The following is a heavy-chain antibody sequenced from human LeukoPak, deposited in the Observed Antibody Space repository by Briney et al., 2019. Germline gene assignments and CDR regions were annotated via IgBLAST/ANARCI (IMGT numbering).Heavy chain of an antibody. CDR3: ARVGGYFDSSGYFDY. CDR2: IYYTGST. J-gene: IGHJ4*02. V-gene: IGHV4-31*03. D-gene: IGHD3-22*01. CDR1: GGSISSGGYY. Sequence: SETLSLTCTVSGGSISSGGYYWSWIRQHPGKGLEWIGYIYYTGSTYYNPSLKSRITKSVATYKNQFSLKLNSVTAADTAVYYCARVGGYFDSSGYFDYWGQGILVTVSS.